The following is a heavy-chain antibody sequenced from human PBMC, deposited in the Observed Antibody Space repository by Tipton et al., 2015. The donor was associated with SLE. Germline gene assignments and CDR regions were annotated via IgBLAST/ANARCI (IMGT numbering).Heavy chain of an antibody. D-gene: IGHD3-9*01. Sequence: TLSLTCTVSGGSISSYYSWIRQPPGKGLEWIGYIYYNGSPNYNPSLKSRLTISVDMSKNQISLKLSSVTAADTAVYYCARGVYDFLTGPKRFDPWGQGTLVTVSS. CDR3: ARGVYDFLTGPKRFDP. CDR2: IYYNGSP. CDR1: GGSISSYY. V-gene: IGHV4-59*01. J-gene: IGHJ5*02.